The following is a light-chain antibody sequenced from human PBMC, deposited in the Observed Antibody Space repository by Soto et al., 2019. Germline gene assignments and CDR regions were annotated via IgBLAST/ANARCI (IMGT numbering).Light chain of an antibody. Sequence: QSVLTQPASVSVSPGQSITISCTGTISAVGGHTFVSWYQQHPGRAPKLIIYDVRNRPSGVSNRFSGSKSANTAALVISGRQGEDEADYYCSAFSSSDALVFGGGSKLTVL. CDR1: ISAVGGHTF. J-gene: IGLJ2*01. CDR2: DVR. CDR3: SAFSSSDALV. V-gene: IGLV2-14*03.